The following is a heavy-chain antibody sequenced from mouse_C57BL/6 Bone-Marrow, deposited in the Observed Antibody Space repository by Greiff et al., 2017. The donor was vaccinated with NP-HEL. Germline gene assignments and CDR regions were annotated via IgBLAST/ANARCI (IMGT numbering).Heavy chain of an antibody. CDR1: GYTFTSYW. V-gene: IGHV1-59*01. Sequence: QVQLQQPGAELVRPGTSVKLSCKASGYTFTSYWMHWVKQRPGQGLEWIGVIDPSDSYTNYNQKFKGKATLTVDTPSSTAYMQLSSLTSEDSAVYDCARVSTMVKWFAYWGQGTLVTVSA. D-gene: IGHD2-2*01. J-gene: IGHJ3*01. CDR2: IDPSDSYT. CDR3: ARVSTMVKWFAY.